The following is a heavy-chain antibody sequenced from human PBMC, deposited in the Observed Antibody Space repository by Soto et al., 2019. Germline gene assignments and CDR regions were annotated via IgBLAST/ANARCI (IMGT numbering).Heavy chain of an antibody. D-gene: IGHD3-22*01. CDR2: ISGSGGST. CDR3: ARAGYYYDSSGYSY. J-gene: IGHJ4*02. V-gene: IGHV3-23*01. CDR1: GFTFSSYA. Sequence: PGGSLRLSCAASGFTFSSYAMSWVRQAPGKGLEWVSAISGSGGSTYYADSVKGRFTISRDNSKNTLYLQMNSLRAEDTAVYYCARAGYYYDSSGYSYWGQGTLVTVSS.